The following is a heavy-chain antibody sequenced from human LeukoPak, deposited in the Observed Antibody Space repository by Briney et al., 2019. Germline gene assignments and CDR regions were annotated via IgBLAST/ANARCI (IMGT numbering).Heavy chain of an antibody. D-gene: IGHD2-2*01. CDR3: AAPGVPAATYYFDY. J-gene: IGHJ4*02. V-gene: IGHV3-30*02. CDR1: GFTLSTYG. Sequence: PGGSLRLSCAASGFTLSTYGMHWVRQAPGKGLEWVAFIRYDGRNKYYADSVKGRFTISRDNSKNTVYLQMNSLRAEDTAVYYCAAPGVPAATYYFDYWGQGTLVTVSS. CDR2: IRYDGRNK.